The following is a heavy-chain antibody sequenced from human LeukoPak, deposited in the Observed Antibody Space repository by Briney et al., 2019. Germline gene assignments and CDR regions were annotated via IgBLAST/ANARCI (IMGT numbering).Heavy chain of an antibody. D-gene: IGHD3-16*01. CDR2: MNGDGTTT. V-gene: IGHV3-74*01. CDR1: GFTFSTYW. J-gene: IGHJ4*02. Sequence: GGSLRLSCAASGFTFSTYWMCWVRQAPGKGLVWVSLMNGDGTTTSYADSVKGRFTISRDNAKNTLYLEMYSLRAEDTAVYYCARGNRGSYDYWGQGTLVTVSS. CDR3: ARGNRGSYDY.